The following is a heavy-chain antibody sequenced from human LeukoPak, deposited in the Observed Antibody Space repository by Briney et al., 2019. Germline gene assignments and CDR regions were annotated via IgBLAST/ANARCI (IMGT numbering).Heavy chain of an antibody. D-gene: IGHD3-22*01. CDR3: ARASHYYDSSGLWFDY. CDR1: GGSFSGYY. V-gene: IGHV4-34*01. J-gene: IGHJ4*02. CDR2: INHSGST. Sequence: SETLSLTCAVYGGSFSGYYWSWIRQPPGKGLEWIGEINHSGSTNYNPSLRSRVTISVDTSKNQFSLKLSSVTAADTAVYYCARASHYYDSSGLWFDYWGQGTLVTVSS.